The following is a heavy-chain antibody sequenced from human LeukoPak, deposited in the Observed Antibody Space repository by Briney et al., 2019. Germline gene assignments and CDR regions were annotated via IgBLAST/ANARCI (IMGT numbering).Heavy chain of an antibody. J-gene: IGHJ4*02. D-gene: IGHD6-13*01. CDR2: INPNSGGT. CDR3: ARAKVSSWPTPYEIFDY. Sequence: ASVKVSCKASGYTFTGYYMHWVRQAPGQGLEWMGWINPNSGGTNYAQKFQGRVTMTRDTSISTAYMELSRLRSDDTAVYYCARAKVSSWPTPYEIFDYWGQGTLVTVSS. V-gene: IGHV1-2*02. CDR1: GYTFTGYY.